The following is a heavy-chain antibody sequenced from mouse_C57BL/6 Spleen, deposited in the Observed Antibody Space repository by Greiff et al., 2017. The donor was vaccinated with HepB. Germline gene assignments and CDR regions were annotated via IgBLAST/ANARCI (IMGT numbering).Heavy chain of an antibody. D-gene: IGHD2-2*01. CDR3: TTDYGYDVGYYFDY. J-gene: IGHJ2*01. CDR2: IDPENGDT. V-gene: IGHV14-4*01. CDR1: GFNIKDDY. Sequence: VQLKESGAELVRPGASVKLSCTASGFNIKDDYMHWVKQRPEQGLEWIGWIDPENGDTEYASKFQGKATITADTSSNTAYLQLSSLTSEDTAVYYCTTDYGYDVGYYFDYWGQGTTLTVSS.